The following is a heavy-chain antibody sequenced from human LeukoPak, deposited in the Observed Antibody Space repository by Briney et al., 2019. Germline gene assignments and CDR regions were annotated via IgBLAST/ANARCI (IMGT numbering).Heavy chain of an antibody. Sequence: GASVKVSCKASGYTFTGYYLHWVRQPHGQGLEWMGWINPNSGGTNYAQKFQGRVSMTSDTSISTAYMEVSRLRSDDTAVYYCARVGGPGYSSGWYGYWGQGTLVTVSS. CDR2: INPNSGGT. D-gene: IGHD6-19*01. V-gene: IGHV1-2*02. CDR3: ARVGGPGYSSGWYGY. J-gene: IGHJ4*02. CDR1: GYTFTGYY.